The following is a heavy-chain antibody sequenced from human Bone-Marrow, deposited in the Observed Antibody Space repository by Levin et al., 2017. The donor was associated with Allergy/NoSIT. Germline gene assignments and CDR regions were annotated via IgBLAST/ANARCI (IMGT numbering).Heavy chain of an antibody. CDR2: VSSSGTEI. D-gene: IGHD2-2*01. J-gene: IGHJ3*01. V-gene: IGHV3-21*01. Sequence: PLGGLRLSCAASGFSLSSYFMIWVRQAPGQGLEWVSVVSSSGTEIHYTDSMKGRLTISRDNGKNSLYLQMNSLRAEDTAIYFCATYQQGGDFDFWGQGTMVTVAS. CDR3: ATYQQGGDFDF. CDR1: GFSLSSYF.